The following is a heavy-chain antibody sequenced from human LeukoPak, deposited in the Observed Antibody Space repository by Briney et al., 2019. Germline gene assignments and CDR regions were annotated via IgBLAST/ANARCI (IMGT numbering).Heavy chain of an antibody. D-gene: IGHD2-2*01. CDR2: INPNSGGT. Sequence: ASVKVSCKASGYTFTGYYMHWVRQAPGQGLEWMGWINPNSGGTNYAQKFQGRVTMTRDTSISTAYMELSRLRSDDTAVYYCASSLGGPIVVVPAAMTVTSFDYWGQGTLVTVSS. V-gene: IGHV1-2*02. CDR3: ASSLGGPIVVVPAAMTVTSFDY. CDR1: GYTFTGYY. J-gene: IGHJ4*02.